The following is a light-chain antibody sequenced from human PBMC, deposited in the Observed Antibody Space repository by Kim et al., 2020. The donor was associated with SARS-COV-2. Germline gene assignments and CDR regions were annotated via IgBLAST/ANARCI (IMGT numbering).Light chain of an antibody. CDR3: QRYLGSPPT. V-gene: IGKV3D-20*01. CDR1: QSVRNNF. CDR2: DAS. J-gene: IGKJ4*01. Sequence: SPGERATLSCGASQSVRNNFLAWYQQKPGQAPRLLIYDASRRATGIPDRFSGSGSGTDFTLTINRLEAEDFAVYYCQRYLGSPPTFGGGTEVDIK.